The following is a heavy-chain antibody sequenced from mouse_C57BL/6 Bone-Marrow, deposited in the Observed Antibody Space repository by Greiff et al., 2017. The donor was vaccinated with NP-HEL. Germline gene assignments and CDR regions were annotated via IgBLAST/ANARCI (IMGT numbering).Heavy chain of an antibody. CDR2: ISSGSSTT. Sequence: EVQRVESGGGLVQPGGSRKLSCAASGFTFSSFGMHWVRQAPEKGLEWVAYISSGSSTTYYADTVKGRFTISRDNPKNTLFLQMTSLRSEDTAMYYCARYYYGSYAMDYWGQGTSVTVSS. CDR1: GFTFSSFG. D-gene: IGHD1-1*01. CDR3: ARYYYGSYAMDY. J-gene: IGHJ4*01. V-gene: IGHV5-17*02.